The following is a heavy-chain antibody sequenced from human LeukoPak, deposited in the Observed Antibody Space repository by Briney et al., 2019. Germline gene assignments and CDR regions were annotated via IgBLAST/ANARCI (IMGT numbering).Heavy chain of an antibody. Sequence: SETLSLTCAVSGASISSYSCWSWIRQPAGKGLEWIGRVFTSGSTNYNPSLRSRVTVSLDTSKNQFSLRLSSVTAADTAVYYCVGDDTGFDPWGQGILVTVSS. CDR3: VGDDTGFDP. CDR2: VFTSGST. V-gene: IGHV4-4*07. CDR1: GASISSYSC. J-gene: IGHJ5*02.